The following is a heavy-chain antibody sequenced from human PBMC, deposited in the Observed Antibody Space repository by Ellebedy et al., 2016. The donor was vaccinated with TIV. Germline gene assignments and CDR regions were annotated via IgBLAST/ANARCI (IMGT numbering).Heavy chain of an antibody. CDR3: ARLRGGPD. CDR1: GYTFTSHD. J-gene: IGHJ4*02. D-gene: IGHD1-26*01. V-gene: IGHV1-8*01. Sequence: AASVKVSCKASGYTFTSHDINWVRQTTGQGLEWMGWMNPDSGNTGYAEKFQGRVTMTRDTSISTAYMELSSLTSEDTAVYYCARLRGGPDWGQGTLVTVSS. CDR2: MNPDSGNT.